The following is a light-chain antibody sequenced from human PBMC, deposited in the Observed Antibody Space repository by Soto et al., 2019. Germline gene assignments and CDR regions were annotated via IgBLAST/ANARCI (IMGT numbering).Light chain of an antibody. CDR2: DNN. Sequence: QSVLTQPPSVSVAPGQKVTISCSGSSSNIGESYVSWYQHLPGTAPKLLIYDNNKRPSGIPDRFSGSSSGTSATLGITGLQTGDEADYYCGTWDSSLSTGIFGGGTKLTVL. CDR1: SSNIGESY. J-gene: IGLJ2*01. CDR3: GTWDSSLSTGI. V-gene: IGLV1-51*01.